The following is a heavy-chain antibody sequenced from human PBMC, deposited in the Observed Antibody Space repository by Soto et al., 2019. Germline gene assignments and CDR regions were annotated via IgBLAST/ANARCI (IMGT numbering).Heavy chain of an antibody. Sequence: EVQLVESGGGLVQPGGSLRLSCAASGFTFSSYSMNWVRQAPGKGLEWLSYISSSISTMHYADSVKGRFTISRDNAKNSLYLQINSLRDEDTAVYYCAREVRDTAVADFHYWGQRTLVTVSS. D-gene: IGHD5-18*01. CDR2: ISSSISTM. J-gene: IGHJ4*02. CDR3: AREVRDTAVADFHY. CDR1: GFTFSSYS. V-gene: IGHV3-48*02.